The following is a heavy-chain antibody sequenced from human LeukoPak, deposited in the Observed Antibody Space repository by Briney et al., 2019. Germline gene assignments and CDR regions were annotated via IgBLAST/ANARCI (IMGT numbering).Heavy chain of an antibody. CDR2: IIPIFGTA. CDR3: ARHDFWSGYSFDY. D-gene: IGHD3-3*01. Sequence: SVKVSCTASGGTFSSYAISWVRQAPGQGLEWMGGIIPIFGTANYAQKFQGRVTITADESTSTAYMELSSLRSEDTAVYYCARHDFWSGYSFDYWGQGTPVTVSS. V-gene: IGHV1-69*13. J-gene: IGHJ4*02. CDR1: GGTFSSYA.